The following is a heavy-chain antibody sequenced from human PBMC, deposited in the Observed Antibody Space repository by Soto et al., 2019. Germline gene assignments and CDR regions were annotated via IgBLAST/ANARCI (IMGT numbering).Heavy chain of an antibody. D-gene: IGHD2-21*01. Sequence: QVQLQQWGAGLLKPSETLSLTCAVYGGPFSGYYWSWIRQPPGKGLEWIGEINHSGSTNYNPSLKSRVTISVDTSKNQFSLKLSSVTAADTAVYYCARAMVVVRDFDYWGQGTLVTVSS. J-gene: IGHJ4*02. CDR2: INHSGST. V-gene: IGHV4-34*01. CDR1: GGPFSGYY. CDR3: ARAMVVVRDFDY.